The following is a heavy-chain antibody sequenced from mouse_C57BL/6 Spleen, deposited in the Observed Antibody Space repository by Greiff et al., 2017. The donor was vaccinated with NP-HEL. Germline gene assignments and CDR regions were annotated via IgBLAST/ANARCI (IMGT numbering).Heavy chain of an antibody. D-gene: IGHD3-1*01. Sequence: VQLQQSGAELMKPGASVKLSCKATCYTFTGYWIEWVKQRPGHGLEWIGESVPGSGSTNYNEKFRGKATFTADPSSNTAYMHLSSLTTEDSAIFYCASWHRSAYWGQGALVTVSA. J-gene: IGHJ3*01. CDR3: ASWHRSAY. CDR1: CYTFTGYW. V-gene: IGHV1-9*01. CDR2: SVPGSGST.